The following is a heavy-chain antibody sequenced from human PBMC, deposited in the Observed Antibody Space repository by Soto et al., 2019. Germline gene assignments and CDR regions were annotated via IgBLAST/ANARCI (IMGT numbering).Heavy chain of an antibody. CDR2: IYYSGST. D-gene: IGHD1-26*01. J-gene: IGHJ5*02. Sequence: PSETLSLTCTVSGGSISTYYWSWIRQPPGKGLEWIGNIYYSGSTTYNPSLKSRVTISVVTSKNQFSLKLSSVTAADTAVYYCARWYSADFGGLDTWGQGAVVTISA. CDR3: ARWYSADFGGLDT. CDR1: GGSISTYY. V-gene: IGHV4-59*01.